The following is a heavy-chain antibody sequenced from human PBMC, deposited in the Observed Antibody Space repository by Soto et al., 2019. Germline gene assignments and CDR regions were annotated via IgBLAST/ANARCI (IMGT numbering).Heavy chain of an antibody. J-gene: IGHJ5*02. CDR2: IRQDGSEK. CDR3: ARGMAVAANYFDP. Sequence: GGSLRLSCAASGFTFNNYWMNWVRQAPGKGPEWVANIRQDGSEKYYVDSVKGRFTISRDNAKNSLYLQMNSLRADDTAVYYCARGMAVAANYFDPWGQGTMVTVSS. V-gene: IGHV3-7*04. D-gene: IGHD6-19*01. CDR1: GFTFNNYW.